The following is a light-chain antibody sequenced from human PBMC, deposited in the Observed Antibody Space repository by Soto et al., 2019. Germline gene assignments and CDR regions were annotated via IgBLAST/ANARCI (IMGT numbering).Light chain of an antibody. V-gene: IGKV1-6*01. CDR2: AAS. J-gene: IGKJ2*02. CDR3: LQDHDYQWT. Sequence: IQLTQSPSFLSASVEDRVTISCRASYDISSSLAWYQQEPGKPPKLLIYAASNLQTEVPSRFSGSRSGTDFTLTISSLQAEDFATYYCLQDHDYQWTFGQGTKLEIK. CDR1: YDISSS.